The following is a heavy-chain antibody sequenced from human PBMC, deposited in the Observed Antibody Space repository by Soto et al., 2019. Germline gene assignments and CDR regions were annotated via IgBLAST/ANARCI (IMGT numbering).Heavy chain of an antibody. D-gene: IGHD6-19*01. V-gene: IGHV4-59*08. J-gene: IGHJ6*03. CDR3: ARSSEYSSGWYREHMYYYYYYYMDV. CDR1: GGSISSYY. Sequence: PSETLSLTCTVSGGSISSYYWSWIRQPPGKGLEWIGYIYYSGSTNYNPSLKSRVTISVDTSKNQFSLKLSSVTAADTAVYYCARSSEYSSGWYREHMYYYYYYYMDVWGKGTTVTVSS. CDR2: IYYSGST.